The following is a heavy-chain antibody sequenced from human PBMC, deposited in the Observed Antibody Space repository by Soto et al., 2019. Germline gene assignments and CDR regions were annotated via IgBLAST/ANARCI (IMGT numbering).Heavy chain of an antibody. CDR3: AKDYGDSDWFDP. Sequence: EVQLLESGGGLVQPGGSLRLSCVASGFTFSSYPWSWVRQAPGKGLEWVSAISGSGSNTKYADSVKGRFTISRDNSQSTLYLQMTSLRADDTAVYYCAKDYGDSDWFDPWGQGTLVTVAS. CDR1: GFTFSSYP. D-gene: IGHD4-17*01. V-gene: IGHV3-23*01. J-gene: IGHJ5*02. CDR2: ISGSGSNT.